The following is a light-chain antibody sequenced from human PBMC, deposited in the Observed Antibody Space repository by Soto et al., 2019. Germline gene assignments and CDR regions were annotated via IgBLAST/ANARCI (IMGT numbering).Light chain of an antibody. V-gene: IGKV1-27*01. CDR2: AAS. CDR1: QGISRY. Sequence: DVQMTQSPSSLSASVGDRVSITCRASQGISRYLAWYQQKPGKGPKLLIYAASTLQSGVPSRCSGSGSATDFTLTISSLQPEDVATYYCQKYNSAPRTFGQGTEVEI. CDR3: QKYNSAPRT. J-gene: IGKJ1*01.